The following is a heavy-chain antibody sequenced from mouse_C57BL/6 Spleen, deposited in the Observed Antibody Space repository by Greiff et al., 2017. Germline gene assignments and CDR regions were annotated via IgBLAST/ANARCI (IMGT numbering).Heavy chain of an antibody. D-gene: IGHD1-1*01. CDR3: AGVYGSSLFAY. CDR2: IWSGGST. J-gene: IGHJ3*01. CDR1: GFSLPSYG. V-gene: IGHV2-2*01. Sequence: QLKESGPGLVQPSQSLSITCTVFGFSLPSYGVHWVRQSPGKGLEWLGVIWSGGSTDYNAAFISRLSISKDNSTSQVFFKMNSLQADDTAIYYCAGVYGSSLFAYWGQGTLVTVSA.